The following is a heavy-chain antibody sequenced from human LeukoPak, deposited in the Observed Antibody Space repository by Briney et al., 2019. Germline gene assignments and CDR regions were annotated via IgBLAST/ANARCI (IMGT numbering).Heavy chain of an antibody. CDR2: ISTSGSTK. J-gene: IGHJ3*02. V-gene: IGHV3-48*03. D-gene: IGHD3-22*01. Sequence: GSLRLSCAASGFTFSSYEMNWVRQAPGEGLEWVSYISTSGSTKYYADSVKGRFTISRDNAKNSLYLQMNSLRAEDTAVYYCARDRDPGYNDSSGYRRVNAFDIWGQGTMVTVSS. CDR1: GFTFSSYE. CDR3: ARDRDPGYNDSSGYRRVNAFDI.